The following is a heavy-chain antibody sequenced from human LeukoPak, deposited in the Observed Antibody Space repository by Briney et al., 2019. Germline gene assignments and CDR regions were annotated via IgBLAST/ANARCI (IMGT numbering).Heavy chain of an antibody. J-gene: IGHJ6*02. CDR3: ATTERRDGYNYVGPYYYGMDV. V-gene: IGHV7-4-1*02. D-gene: IGHD5-24*01. CDR1: GYTFTSYA. Sequence: SVKVSCTASGYTFTSYAMNWVRQAPGQGLEWMGWINTNTGNPTYAQGFTGRFVFSLDTSVSTAYLQISSLKAEDTAVYYCATTERRDGYNYVGPYYYGMDVWGQGTTVTVSS. CDR2: INTNTGNP.